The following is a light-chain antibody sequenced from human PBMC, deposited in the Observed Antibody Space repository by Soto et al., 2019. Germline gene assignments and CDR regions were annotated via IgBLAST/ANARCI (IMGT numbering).Light chain of an antibody. V-gene: IGKV3-20*01. J-gene: IGKJ5*01. CDR2: GAS. CDR1: QSVSSY. Sequence: ETVFTQSPATLSLSPVQRATLSCRYSQSVSSYLAWYQQKPGQAPRLLIYGASTRATGIPARFSGSGSGTDFTLTISRLEPEDFAVYYCQQYGSSPPITFGQGTRLEIK. CDR3: QQYGSSPPIT.